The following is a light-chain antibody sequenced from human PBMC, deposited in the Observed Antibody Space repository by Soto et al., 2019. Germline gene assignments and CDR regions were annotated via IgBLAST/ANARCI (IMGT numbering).Light chain of an antibody. V-gene: IGLV2-14*01. CDR2: EVS. CDR1: SXDIGGYNY. J-gene: IGLJ2*01. Sequence: QSVLTQPASVXXXXGQSITISCTGTSXDIGGYNYVSWYQQHPGKAPKLMIYEVSNRPSGVPNRFSGSKSGNTASLTISGLQAEDEADYYCCSYTSSSTYILFGGGTKVTVL. CDR3: CSYTSSSTYIL.